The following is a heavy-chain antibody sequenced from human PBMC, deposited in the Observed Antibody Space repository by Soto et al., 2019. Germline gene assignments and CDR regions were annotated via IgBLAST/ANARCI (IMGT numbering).Heavy chain of an antibody. CDR2: IRSRANNFAT. CDR3: ARGQGAAIGDYYYHGMDA. J-gene: IGHJ6*02. Sequence: EVQLVESGGGLVQPGGSLKLSCAASGFIFSGSAIHWVRQASGKGLEWVGRIRSRANNFATSSAASVKGRFTFSRDDSKNTACLQINTLKPEDSAVYYCARGQGAAIGDYYYHGMDAWGQGTTVTVSS. D-gene: IGHD2-2*02. V-gene: IGHV3-73*02. CDR1: GFIFSGSA.